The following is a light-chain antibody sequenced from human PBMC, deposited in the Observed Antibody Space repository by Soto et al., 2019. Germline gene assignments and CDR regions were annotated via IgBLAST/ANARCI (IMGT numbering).Light chain of an antibody. CDR1: QSVSSSY. CDR2: GAS. V-gene: IGKV3-20*01. Sequence: EIVLTQSPGTLSSSPGERATLSCRASQSVSSSYLAWYQQKPGQAPSLLIYGASSRATGIPDRFSGSGSETDFTLTISRLEPEDFAIYYCQQYGSSATFGQGTKVDIK. CDR3: QQYGSSAT. J-gene: IGKJ1*01.